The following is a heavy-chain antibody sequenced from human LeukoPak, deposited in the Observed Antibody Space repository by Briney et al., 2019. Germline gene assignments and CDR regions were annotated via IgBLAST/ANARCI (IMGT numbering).Heavy chain of an antibody. D-gene: IGHD4-17*01. CDR1: GGSVSSGSYY. J-gene: IGHJ6*02. Sequence: SETLSLTCTVSGGSVSSGSYYWSWIRQPPGKGLEWIGYIYYSGSTNYNPSLKSRVTISVDTSKNQFSLKLSSVTDADTAVYYCAREPTVTGFYYYYGMDVWGQGTTVSVSS. V-gene: IGHV4-61*01. CDR3: AREPTVTGFYYYYGMDV. CDR2: IYYSGST.